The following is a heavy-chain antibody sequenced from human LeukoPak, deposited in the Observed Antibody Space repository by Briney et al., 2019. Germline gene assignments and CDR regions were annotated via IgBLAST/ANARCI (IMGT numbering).Heavy chain of an antibody. D-gene: IGHD7-27*01. CDR3: ARASTLRTGDAH. V-gene: IGHV3-66*01. CDR1: GFTISSNY. Sequence: GGSLRLSCAASGFTISSNYMSWVRQAPGKGLEWISVVYTGGSTSYADSVKGRFTISRDSSTNTLFLQMNSLRAEDTAVYYCARASTLRTGDAHWGQGTLVTVSS. CDR2: VYTGGST. J-gene: IGHJ4*02.